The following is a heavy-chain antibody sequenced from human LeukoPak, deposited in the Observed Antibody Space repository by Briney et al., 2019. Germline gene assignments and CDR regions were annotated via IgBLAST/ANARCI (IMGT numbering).Heavy chain of an antibody. Sequence: SETLSLTCTVSGGSISSSSYYWGWIRQPPGKGLEWIGSIYYSGSTYYNPSLKSRVTISVDTSKNQFSLKLSSVTAADTAVYYCASTSSSWLPLDYWGQGTLVTVSS. D-gene: IGHD6-13*01. CDR3: ASTSSSWLPLDY. CDR2: IYYSGST. V-gene: IGHV4-39*01. J-gene: IGHJ4*02. CDR1: GGSISSSSYY.